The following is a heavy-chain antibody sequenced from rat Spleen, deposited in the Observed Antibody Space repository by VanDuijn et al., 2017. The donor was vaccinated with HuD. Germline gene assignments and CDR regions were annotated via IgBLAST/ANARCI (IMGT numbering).Heavy chain of an antibody. J-gene: IGHJ2*01. CDR2: ISTSGGST. CDR1: GFTFSNYD. V-gene: IGHV5-25*01. D-gene: IGHD1-4*01. Sequence: EVQLVESGGGLVQPGRSLKLSCAASGFTFSNYDMAWVRQAPTKGLEWVASISTSGGSTYYPDPVKGRFTVSRDNAKSTLYLQMDSLRSEDTATYYCARQLSNYPGITPFDYWGQGVMVTVSS. CDR3: ARQLSNYPGITPFDY.